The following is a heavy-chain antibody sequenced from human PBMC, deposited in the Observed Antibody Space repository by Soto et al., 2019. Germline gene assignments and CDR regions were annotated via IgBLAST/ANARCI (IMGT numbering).Heavy chain of an antibody. D-gene: IGHD6-19*01. CDR2: IYYSGST. J-gene: IGHJ4*02. CDR3: ARTIAVAGTHVDY. CDR1: GGSISSYY. V-gene: IGHV4-59*08. Sequence: SETLSLTCTVSGGSISSYYWSWIRQPPGKGLEWIGYIYYSGSTNYNPSLKSRVTISVDTSKNQFSLKLSSVTAADTAVYYCARTIAVAGTHVDYWGQGTLVTVSS.